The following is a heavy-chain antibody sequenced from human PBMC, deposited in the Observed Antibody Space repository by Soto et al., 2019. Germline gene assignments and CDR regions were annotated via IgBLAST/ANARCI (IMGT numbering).Heavy chain of an antibody. CDR3: ARLAYEYIWGSYRGGNAFDI. J-gene: IGHJ3*02. V-gene: IGHV4-39*01. D-gene: IGHD3-16*02. CDR2: IYYSGST. Sequence: SETLSLTCTVSGGSISSSRYYWCWLCQPPGKGLEWIGSIYYSGSTYYHPSLKSRVTISVDTSKNQFSLKLSSVTAADTALYYCARLAYEYIWGSYRGGNAFDIWGQGTMVT. CDR1: GGSISSSRYY.